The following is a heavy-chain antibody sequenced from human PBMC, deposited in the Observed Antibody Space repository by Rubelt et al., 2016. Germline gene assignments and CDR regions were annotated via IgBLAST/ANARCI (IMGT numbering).Heavy chain of an antibody. J-gene: IGHJ2*01. V-gene: IGHV4-39*01. CDR2: IHYSGST. CDR3: ARRLLRVSHWYFDL. D-gene: IGHD4-23*01. CDR1: GGSISSSSYY. Sequence: QLQLQESGPGLVKPSETLSLTCTVSGGSISSSSYYWGWIRQPPGEGLEWLGTIHYSGSTYYNPSLKVRVTVSVDTSRNPFSLKLSAVTAADTAVYYCARRLLRVSHWYFDLWGRGTLVTVSS.